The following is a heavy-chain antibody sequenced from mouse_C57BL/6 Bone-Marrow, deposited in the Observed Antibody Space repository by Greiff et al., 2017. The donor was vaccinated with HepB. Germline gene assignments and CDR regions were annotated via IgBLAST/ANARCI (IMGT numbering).Heavy chain of an antibody. J-gene: IGHJ3*01. CDR2: ISSGGSYT. CDR1: GFTFSSYG. V-gene: IGHV5-6*01. D-gene: IGHD2-1*01. CDR3: ARQGLLSRFAY. Sequence: EVKLMESGGDLVKPGGSLKLSCAASGFTFSSYGMSWVRQTPDKRLEWVATISSGGSYTYYPDSVKGRFTISRDNAKNTLYLQMSSLKSEDTAMYYCARQGLLSRFAYWGQGTLVTVSA.